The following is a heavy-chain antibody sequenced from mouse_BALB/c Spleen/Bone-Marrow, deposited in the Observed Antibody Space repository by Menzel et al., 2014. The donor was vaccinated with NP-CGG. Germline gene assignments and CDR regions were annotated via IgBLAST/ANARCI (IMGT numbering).Heavy chain of an antibody. V-gene: IGHV5-6-5*01. CDR3: ARGGGYDYGHYYAMDY. J-gene: IGHJ4*01. CDR1: GFTFSSYA. CDR2: ISSGGST. D-gene: IGHD2-4*01. Sequence: EVMLVESGGGLVKPGGSLKLSCAASGFTFSSYAMSWVRQTPEKRLEWVASISSGGSTYYLDSVKGRFTISRDNARNILYLQMGSLRSEDTAMYYCARGGGYDYGHYYAMDYWGQGTSVTVSS.